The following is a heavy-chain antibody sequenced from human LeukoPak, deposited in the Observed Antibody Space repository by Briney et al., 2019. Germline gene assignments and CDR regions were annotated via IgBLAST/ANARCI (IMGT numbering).Heavy chain of an antibody. CDR3: ARDGCCSSTGCYNWFDP. V-gene: IGHV1-69*05. CDR2: IIPIFGTA. J-gene: IGHJ5*02. D-gene: IGHD2-2*01. CDR1: GGTFSSYA. Sequence: SVKVSCKASGGTFSSYAISWVRRAPGQGLEWMGGIIPIFGTANYAQKFQGRVTMTRDTSTSTVYMELSSLRSEDTAVYYCARDGCCSSTGCYNWFDPWGQGTLVTVSS.